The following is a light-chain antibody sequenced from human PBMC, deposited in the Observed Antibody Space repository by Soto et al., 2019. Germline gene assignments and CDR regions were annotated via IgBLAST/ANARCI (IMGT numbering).Light chain of an antibody. V-gene: IGLV2-23*01. Sequence: QSALTQPASVSGSPGQSITISCNGTSSDVGSYNLVSWYQQHPGKAPKLMIYEGSKRPSGVSNRFSGSKSGNTASLTISGLQAEDEADYYCCSYAGSSLRVFGGGTKLTVL. CDR1: SSDVGSYNL. CDR3: CSYAGSSLRV. J-gene: IGLJ2*01. CDR2: EGS.